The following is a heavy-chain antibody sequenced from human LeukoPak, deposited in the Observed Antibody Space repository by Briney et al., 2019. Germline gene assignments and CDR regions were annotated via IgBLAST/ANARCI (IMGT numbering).Heavy chain of an antibody. J-gene: IGHJ3*02. CDR1: GYTFTGYY. V-gene: IGHV1-46*01. CDR2: INPSSGST. D-gene: IGHD2-15*01. CDR3: AREIVVVVAATGFDI. Sequence: ASVKVSCKASGYTFTGYYMHWVRQAPGQGLEWMGIINPSSGSTSYAQKFQGRVTMTRDVSTSTVYMELSSLRSEDTAVYYCAREIVVVVAATGFDIWGQGTKVTVSS.